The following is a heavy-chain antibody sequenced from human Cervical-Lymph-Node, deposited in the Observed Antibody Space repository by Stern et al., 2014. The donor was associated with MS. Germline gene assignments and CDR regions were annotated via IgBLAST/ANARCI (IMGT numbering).Heavy chain of an antibody. D-gene: IGHD3-22*01. J-gene: IGHJ4*02. CDR3: AHRTPDSSGYYYHYFDY. Sequence: QVTLRESGPTLVKPTQTLTLTCTFSGFSLSTSGVGVGWIRQPPGKALEWLAIIYWEDDKRYSPSLKSRLTITKDSSKNQVVLTMTNMDPVDTATYYCAHRTPDSSGYYYHYFDYWGQGTLVTVSS. CDR2: IYWEDDK. CDR1: GFSLSTSGVG. V-gene: IGHV2-5*02.